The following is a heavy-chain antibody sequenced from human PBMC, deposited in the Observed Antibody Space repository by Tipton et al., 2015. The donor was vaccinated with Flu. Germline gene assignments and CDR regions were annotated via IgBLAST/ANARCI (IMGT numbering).Heavy chain of an antibody. Sequence: GSLRLSCAASGFLFTTYEMTWVRQAPRKGLEWISYISGNGKTKYYADSVKGRFTISRDNAENSLDLQMDSLRAEGTAVYYCARVLLVYGGRQGFDSWGQGTLVTVSS. CDR2: ISGNGKTK. D-gene: IGHD4-23*01. CDR3: ARVLLVYGGRQGFDS. V-gene: IGHV3-48*03. J-gene: IGHJ4*02. CDR1: GFLFTTYE.